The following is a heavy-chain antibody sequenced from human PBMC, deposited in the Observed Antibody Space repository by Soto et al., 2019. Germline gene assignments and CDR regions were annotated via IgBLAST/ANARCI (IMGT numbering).Heavy chain of an antibody. CDR2: ISGSGGST. J-gene: IGHJ4*02. Sequence: RGSLRLSCAASGFTFSSYAMSWVRQAPGKGLEWVSAISGSGGSTYYADSVKGRFTISRDNSKNTLYLQMNSLRAEDTAVYYCAKALLWFGELSFDYWGQGTLVTVSS. CDR1: GFTFSSYA. CDR3: AKALLWFGELSFDY. V-gene: IGHV3-23*01. D-gene: IGHD3-10*01.